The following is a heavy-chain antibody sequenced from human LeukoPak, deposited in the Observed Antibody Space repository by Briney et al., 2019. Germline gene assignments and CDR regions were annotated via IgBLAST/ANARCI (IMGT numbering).Heavy chain of an antibody. D-gene: IGHD5-24*01. CDR1: GVTLSSYA. CDR2: ISSSGSGGNT. CDR3: ARDQDGYNLADPGGSVY. V-gene: IGHV3-23*01. J-gene: IGHJ4*02. Sequence: GGSLRLSCAASGVTLSSYAMSWARQAPGKGLEWVSGISSSGSGGNTYYADSVKGRFTISRDNSKNTLYLQMNSLRAEDTAVYYCARDQDGYNLADPGGSVYWGQGTLVTVSS.